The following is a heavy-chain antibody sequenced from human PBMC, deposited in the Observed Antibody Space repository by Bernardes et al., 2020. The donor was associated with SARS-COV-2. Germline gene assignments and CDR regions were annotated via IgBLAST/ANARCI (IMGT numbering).Heavy chain of an antibody. CDR1: GYSLMANY. CDR2: INPSRGIT. V-gene: IGHV1-2*02. CDR3: ARGPVGTPDF. J-gene: IGHJ4*02. Sequence: AEKVPRMTSGYSLMANYMHGVRQDTGQGLEWMGGINPSRGITNYAQKFQGRVTMTRDTSITTAYMELSGLKSDDTAVYYCARGPVGTPDFWGQGTLVTVSS. D-gene: IGHD1-26*01.